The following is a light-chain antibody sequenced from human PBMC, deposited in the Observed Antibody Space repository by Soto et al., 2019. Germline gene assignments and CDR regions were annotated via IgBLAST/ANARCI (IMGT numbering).Light chain of an antibody. Sequence: QPVLTQSPSASASLGASVKLTCTLSSGHSSYAIAWHQQQPEKGPRYLMKLSSDGSHSKGDGIPDRVSGSSSGAERYRTITSLQSEDEADYYCQTWDTGARVVFGGGTPLTVL. V-gene: IGLV4-69*01. J-gene: IGLJ2*01. CDR1: SGHSSYA. CDR2: LSSDGSH. CDR3: QTWDTGARVV.